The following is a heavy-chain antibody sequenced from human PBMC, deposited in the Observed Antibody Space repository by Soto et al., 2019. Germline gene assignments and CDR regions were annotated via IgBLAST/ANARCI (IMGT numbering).Heavy chain of an antibody. CDR3: AREDYYDSSPHAFAI. Sequence: ASVKVSCKASGGTFTGYYMHWVRQAPGQGLEWMGWINPNSGGTNYAQKFQGWVTMTRDTSISTAYMELSRLRSDDTAVYYCAREDYYDSSPHAFAIWGQGTMVTVSS. V-gene: IGHV1-2*04. J-gene: IGHJ3*02. D-gene: IGHD3-22*01. CDR2: INPNSGGT. CDR1: GGTFTGYY.